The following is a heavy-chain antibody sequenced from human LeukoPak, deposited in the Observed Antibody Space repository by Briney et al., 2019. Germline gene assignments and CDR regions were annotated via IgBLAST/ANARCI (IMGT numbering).Heavy chain of an antibody. CDR1: GFTFSSYA. J-gene: IGHJ4*02. Sequence: GGSLRLSCAASGFTFSSYAMTWVRQAPGKGLEWVSAISGSGGSTYYADSVKGRFTISRDNSKNTLYLQMNSLRAEDTAVYYCAKSNYVLLWFGDYWGQGTLVTVSS. CDR2: ISGSGGST. V-gene: IGHV3-23*01. CDR3: AKSNYVLLWFGDY. D-gene: IGHD3-10*01.